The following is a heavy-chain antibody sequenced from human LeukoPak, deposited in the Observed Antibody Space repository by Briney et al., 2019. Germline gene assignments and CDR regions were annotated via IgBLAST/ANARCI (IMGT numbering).Heavy chain of an antibody. Sequence: PSETLSLTCTVSGGSITSDSWTWVRQPPGKGLEWIGYISHSGRTSSSPSLKSRVTMSVDPSKKQVSPKPTSVTAADAAVYYCATYDSATHTLNYWGQGTLVSVSS. CDR3: ATYDSATHTLNY. J-gene: IGHJ4*02. D-gene: IGHD3-22*01. V-gene: IGHV4-59*01. CDR1: GGSITSDS. CDR2: ISHSGRT.